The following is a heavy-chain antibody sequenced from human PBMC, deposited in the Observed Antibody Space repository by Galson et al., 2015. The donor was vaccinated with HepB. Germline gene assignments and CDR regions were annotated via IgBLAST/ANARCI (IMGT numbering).Heavy chain of an antibody. CDR1: GGTFPSYG. J-gene: IGHJ6*02. D-gene: IGHD4-17*01. V-gene: IGHV1-18*04. CDR3: ARDPRDGDYGMDV. CDR2: ISAYNGNT. Sequence: SVKVSCKDSGGTFPSYGISWVRQAPGQGLEWMGWISAYNGNTNYAQKLQGRVTMTTYTSTSTAYMELRSLRSDDTAVYYCARDPRDGDYGMDVWGQGTTVTVSS.